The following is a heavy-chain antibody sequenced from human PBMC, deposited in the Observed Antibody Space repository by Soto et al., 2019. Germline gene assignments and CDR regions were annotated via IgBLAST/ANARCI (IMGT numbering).Heavy chain of an antibody. V-gene: IGHV3-30*18. J-gene: IGHJ4*02. D-gene: IGHD6-6*01. CDR1: GFTFSDYG. CDR2: MSYAGTYK. CDR3: AKEMYPRTVLDSGSPWGDY. Sequence: GALRLSCAVSGFTFSDYGMHWVRQAPGKGLEWVAVMSYAGTYKYYADSVKGRFTISRDLSGNTLFLQMNSLRLEDTAVYFCAKEMYPRTVLDSGSPWGDYWGQGAVLTVSS.